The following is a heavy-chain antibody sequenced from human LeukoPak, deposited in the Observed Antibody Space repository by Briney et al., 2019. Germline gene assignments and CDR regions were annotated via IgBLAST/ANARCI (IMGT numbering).Heavy chain of an antibody. V-gene: IGHV3-7*03. CDR1: GFMFSSYW. Sequence: TGGSQRLSCADSGFMFSSYWMSWARQAPGKGLEWVANIKEDGSEKHYVDSVKGRFTISRDNAKNSLYLQMNSLRVEDTALYYCARGQGIAASYWGQGTLVTVSS. CDR2: IKEDGSEK. CDR3: ARGQGIAASY. J-gene: IGHJ4*02. D-gene: IGHD6-25*01.